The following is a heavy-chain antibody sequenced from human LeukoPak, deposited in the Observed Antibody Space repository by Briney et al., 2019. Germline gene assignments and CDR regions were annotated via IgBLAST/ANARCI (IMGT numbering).Heavy chain of an antibody. J-gene: IGHJ4*02. Sequence: VASVKVSCKASGYTFTGYYMHWVRQAPGQGLEWMGWINPNSGGTNYAQKLQGRVTMTTDTSTSTAYMELRSLGSDDTAVYYCARGLVVVAATSQLDYWGQGTLVTVSS. CDR3: ARGLVVVAATSQLDY. D-gene: IGHD2-15*01. CDR1: GYTFTGYY. V-gene: IGHV1-2*02. CDR2: INPNSGGT.